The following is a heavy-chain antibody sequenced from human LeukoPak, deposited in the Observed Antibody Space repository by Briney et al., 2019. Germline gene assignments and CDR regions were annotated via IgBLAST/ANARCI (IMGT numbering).Heavy chain of an antibody. CDR2: VWYDGSNQ. CDR3: AKDKDTPATAQPQRGYFES. CDR1: GFPFSGSG. J-gene: IGHJ4*02. D-gene: IGHD2-21*02. V-gene: IGHV3-33*06. Sequence: PGSSLRLSCAASGFPFSGSGMHWARQAPGKGLEWVAIVWYDGSNQYYADSVKGRFTISRDNSKNTVDLQMNSLRVEDTAVYFCAKDKDTPATAQPQRGYFESWGQGTLVTVSS.